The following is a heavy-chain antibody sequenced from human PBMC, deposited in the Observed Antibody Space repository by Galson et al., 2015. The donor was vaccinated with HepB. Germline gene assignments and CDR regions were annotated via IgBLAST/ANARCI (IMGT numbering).Heavy chain of an antibody. D-gene: IGHD2/OR15-2a*01. CDR3: ARDRPDSTRGPFDY. CDR2: IHAGGGTI. Sequence: SLRLSCAGSGYTFSSYSVNWVRQAPGKGLEWLSYIHAGGGTILYADSVKGRFTVSRDNAKNSVYLGMNSLRYEDTAVYFCARDRPDSTRGPFDYWGQGTLVTVSS. V-gene: IGHV3-48*02. J-gene: IGHJ4*02. CDR1: GYTFSSYS.